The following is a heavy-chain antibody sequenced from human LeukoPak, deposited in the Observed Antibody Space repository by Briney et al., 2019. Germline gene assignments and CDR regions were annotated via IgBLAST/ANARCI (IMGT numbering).Heavy chain of an antibody. CDR3: AGERGEEYSSGWYKRNYFDN. J-gene: IGHJ4*02. CDR2: IYYSGST. CDR1: GGSISSHY. Sequence: SETLSLTCTVSGGSISSHYWSWIRQPPGKGLEWIGYIYYSGSTNYNPSLKSRVTISVDTSKNQFSLKLSSVTAADTAVYYCAGERGEEYSSGWYKRNYFDNWGQGIRVTVSS. V-gene: IGHV4-59*11. D-gene: IGHD6-19*01.